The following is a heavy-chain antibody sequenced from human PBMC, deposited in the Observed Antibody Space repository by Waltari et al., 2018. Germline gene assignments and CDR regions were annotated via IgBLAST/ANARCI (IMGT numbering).Heavy chain of an antibody. CDR2: INSDGRDT. J-gene: IGHJ3*02. Sequence: EGQLVESGGGLVQPGGSLKLSCAASGFTFSSFWMHWVRQVPGQGLVWVSRINSDGRDTSYADSVRGRFTVSRDNAKNMAYLQMNSLRAEDTAIYYCTRDSPSWIWGQGTMVSVSS. CDR1: GFTFSSFW. CDR3: TRDSPSWI. V-gene: IGHV3-74*01.